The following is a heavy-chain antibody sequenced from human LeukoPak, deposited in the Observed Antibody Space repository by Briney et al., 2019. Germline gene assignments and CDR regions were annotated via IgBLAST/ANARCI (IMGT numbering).Heavy chain of an antibody. V-gene: IGHV3-9*01. CDR1: GFTFDDYA. Sequence: GGSLRLSCAASGFTFDDYAMHWVRQAPGKGLEWVSGISWNSGSIGYADSVKGRFTISRDNAKNSLYLQMNSLRAEDTALYYCAKDLDSGLLGYYGMDVWGQGTTVTVSS. CDR2: ISWNSGSI. D-gene: IGHD2-8*02. J-gene: IGHJ6*02. CDR3: AKDLDSGLLGYYGMDV.